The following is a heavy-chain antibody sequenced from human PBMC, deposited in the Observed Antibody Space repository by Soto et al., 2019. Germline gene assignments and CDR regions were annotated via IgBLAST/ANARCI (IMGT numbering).Heavy chain of an antibody. V-gene: IGHV1-69*12. CDR2: IIPIFGTA. J-gene: IGHJ4*02. CDR3: ASRGHERTGWHY. Sequence: QVQLVQSGAEVKKPGSSVKVSCKASGGTFSSYAISWVRQAPGQGLEWMGGIIPIFGTANYAQKFQGRVTIXAXXSTSTAYMELSSLRSEDTAVYYCASRGHERTGWHYWGQGTLVTVSS. CDR1: GGTFSSYA. D-gene: IGHD6-19*01.